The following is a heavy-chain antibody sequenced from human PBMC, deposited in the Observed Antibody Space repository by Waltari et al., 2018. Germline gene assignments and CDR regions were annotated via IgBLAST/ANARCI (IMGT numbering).Heavy chain of an antibody. V-gene: IGHV3-30*02. CDR1: GFTFSSYG. CDR3: AKDLGTFGQSHYFDY. D-gene: IGHD3-10*01. CDR2: IRYDGSNK. J-gene: IGHJ4*02. Sequence: QVQLVESGGGVVQPGGSLRLSCAASGFTFSSYGMHWVRQAPGKGLEWVAFIRYDGSNKYYADSVKGRFTISRDNSKNTLYLQMNSLRAEDTAVYYCAKDLGTFGQSHYFDYWGQGTLVTVSS.